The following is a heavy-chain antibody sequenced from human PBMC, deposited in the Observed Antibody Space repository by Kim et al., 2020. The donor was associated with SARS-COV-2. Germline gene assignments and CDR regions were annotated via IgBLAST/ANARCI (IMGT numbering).Heavy chain of an antibody. CDR3: ARAPYNWNDLDY. V-gene: IGHV3-53*01. D-gene: IGHD1-1*01. CDR2: IYSGGST. CDR1: GFTVSSNY. Sequence: GGSLRLSCAVSGFTVSSNYMSWVRQAPGKGLEWVSVIYSGGSTYYADSVKGRFTISRDNSKNTLYLQMNSLRAEDTAVYYCARAPYNWNDLDYWGQGTLVTVSS. J-gene: IGHJ4*02.